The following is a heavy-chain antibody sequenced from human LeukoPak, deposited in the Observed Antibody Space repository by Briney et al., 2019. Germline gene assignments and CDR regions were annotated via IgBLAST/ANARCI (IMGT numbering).Heavy chain of an antibody. CDR1: GFTISSYW. CDR3: AREDPYSSGWYVDYGMDV. D-gene: IGHD6-19*01. V-gene: IGHV3-74*01. Sequence: GGSLRLSCAGSGFTISSYWMHWVRQASGKGLVWVSRINRDGSTTNYADSVKGRFTISRDNAKNTVYLQMNSLRAEDTAVYYCAREDPYSSGWYVDYGMDVWGQGTTVTVSS. CDR2: INRDGSTT. J-gene: IGHJ6*02.